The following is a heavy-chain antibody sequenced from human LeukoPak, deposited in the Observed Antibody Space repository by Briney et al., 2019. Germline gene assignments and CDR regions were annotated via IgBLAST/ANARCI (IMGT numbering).Heavy chain of an antibody. J-gene: IGHJ5*01. CDR3: ARPNTWITEGFDF. V-gene: IGHV4-38-2*01. Sequence: SETLSLTCDVSGYSISSGYYWGWIRQSPGKGLEWIASIYNSGTTFYNPSLKSRVTLSVDTSKNQFSLKMWSVTAADTAVYYCARPNTWITEGFDFWGQGILVTVSS. CDR2: IYNSGTT. D-gene: IGHD3-16*01. CDR1: GYSISSGYY.